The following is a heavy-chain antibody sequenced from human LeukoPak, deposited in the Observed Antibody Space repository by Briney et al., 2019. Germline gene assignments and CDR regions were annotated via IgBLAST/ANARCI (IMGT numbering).Heavy chain of an antibody. CDR2: ISAYNCNI. V-gene: IGHV1-18*01. CDR1: GYTFTNFV. J-gene: IGHJ2*01. CDR3: TREAMTWGALKYFDL. Sequence: GASVRGCCKASGYTFTNFVIHWVRQELGQVLEWMGWISAYNCNIDYAQNLQGRVTMTTDSSTKTGYKELRRLRSEHTAMIFRTREAMTWGALKYFDLCGRGRLVTVSS. D-gene: IGHD7-27*01.